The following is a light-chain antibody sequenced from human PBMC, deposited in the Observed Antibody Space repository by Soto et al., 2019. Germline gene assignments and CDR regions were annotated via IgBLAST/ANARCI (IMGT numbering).Light chain of an antibody. Sequence: QSALTQAASVSGSPGQSITISCTGTSSDVGRYNYVSWYQQYPGKAPKLMIYDVSHRPSGISNRFSGSKSANTASLTISGLQPEDEADYYCSSYTSRSTVIFGGGTKLTVL. CDR1: SSDVGRYNY. CDR3: SSYTSRSTVI. CDR2: DVS. J-gene: IGLJ2*01. V-gene: IGLV2-14*01.